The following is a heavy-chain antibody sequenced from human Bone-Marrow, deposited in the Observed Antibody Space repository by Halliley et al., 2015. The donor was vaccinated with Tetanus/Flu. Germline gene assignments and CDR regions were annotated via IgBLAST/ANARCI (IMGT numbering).Heavy chain of an antibody. J-gene: IGHJ4*02. D-gene: IGHD6-19*01. CDR3: ARRIAVANTGHYFDY. CDR2: IHPGGSNT. V-gene: IGHV5-51*03. Sequence: QLVQSGAEVKKPGESLKISCKGSGYTFTSYWIVWVRQMPGRGLEWMGIIHPGGSNTRYSPSFQGQVTISADKSIRTAYLQWSSLQAADTAVYYCARRIAVANTGHYFDYWGQGTLVTVSS. CDR1: GYTFTSYW.